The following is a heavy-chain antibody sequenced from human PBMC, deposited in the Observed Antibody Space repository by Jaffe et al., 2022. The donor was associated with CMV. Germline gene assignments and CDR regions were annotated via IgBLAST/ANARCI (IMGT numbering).Heavy chain of an antibody. D-gene: IGHD2-2*01. J-gene: IGHJ5*02. V-gene: IGHV1-69*09. CDR2: IIPILGIA. CDR3: ARDYDYDIVVVPAAMGVHLSSWFDP. Sequence: QVQLVQSGAEVKKPGSSVKVSCKASGGTFSSYAISWVRQAPGQGLEWMGRIIPILGIANYAQKFQGRVTITADKSTSTAYMELSSLRSEDTAVYYCARDYDYDIVVVPAAMGVHLSSWFDPWGQGTLVTVSS. CDR1: GGTFSSYA.